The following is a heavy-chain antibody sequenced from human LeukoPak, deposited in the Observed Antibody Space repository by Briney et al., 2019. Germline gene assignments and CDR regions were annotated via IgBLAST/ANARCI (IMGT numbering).Heavy chain of an antibody. CDR3: VKDHSSWYYFDY. Sequence: PGGSLRLSCSASGFIFSNYAMHWVRQAPGKGLEYVSTISSNGGSTYYADSVKDRFTISRDNSKTTLYLQMSSLRAEDTAVYYCVKDHSSWYYFDYWGQGTLVTVSS. CDR1: GFIFSNYA. D-gene: IGHD6-13*01. CDR2: ISSNGGST. J-gene: IGHJ4*02. V-gene: IGHV3-64D*06.